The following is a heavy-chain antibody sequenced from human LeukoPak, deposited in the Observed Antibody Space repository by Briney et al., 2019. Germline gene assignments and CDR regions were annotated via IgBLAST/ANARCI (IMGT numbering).Heavy chain of an antibody. CDR2: MNPNSGNT. D-gene: IGHD6-13*01. V-gene: IGHV1-8*01. J-gene: IGHJ4*02. CDR1: GYTFTSYD. CDR3: ARAKKVHIAAAGNFDY. Sequence: GASVKVSCKASGYTFTSYDINWVRQATGQGLEWMGWMNPNSGNTGYAQKFQGRVTMTRNTSIGTAYMELSSLRSEDTAVYYCARAKKVHIAAAGNFDYWGQGTLVTVSS.